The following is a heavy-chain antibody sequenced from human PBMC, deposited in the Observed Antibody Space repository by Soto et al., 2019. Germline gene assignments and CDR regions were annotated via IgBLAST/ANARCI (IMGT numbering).Heavy chain of an antibody. D-gene: IGHD2-21*02. CDR1: GDTFTDYY. J-gene: IGHJ4*02. CDR2: VNPSGGHT. CDR3: ARGGHVVVVTAALDY. Sequence: QVQLVQSGAEVKKPGASVKVSCKASGDTFTDYYIHGVRQAPGQGLEWMGTVNPSGGHTTYAQHFLGRMTMTRDTSTSTLHMELTSLTSEDTAVYYCARGGHVVVVTAALDYWGQGTLVTVSS. V-gene: IGHV1-46*01.